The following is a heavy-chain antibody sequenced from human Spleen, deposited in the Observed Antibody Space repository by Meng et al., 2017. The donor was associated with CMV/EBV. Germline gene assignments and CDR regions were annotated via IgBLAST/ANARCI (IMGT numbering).Heavy chain of an antibody. J-gene: IGHJ5*02. D-gene: IGHD2-8*01. V-gene: IGHV4-30-4*08. Sequence: WIRQPPGKGLEWIGYIYYSGSTYYNPSLKSRVTISVDTSKNQFSLKLSSVTAADTAVYYCARSHTLYCTNGVCYYADTAMVGGRFDPWGQGTLVTVSS. CDR3: ARSHTLYCTNGVCYYADTAMVGGRFDP. CDR2: IYYSGST.